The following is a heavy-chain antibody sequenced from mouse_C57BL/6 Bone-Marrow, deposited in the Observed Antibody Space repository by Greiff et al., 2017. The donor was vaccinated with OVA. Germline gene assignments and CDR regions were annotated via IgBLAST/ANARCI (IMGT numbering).Heavy chain of an antibody. D-gene: IGHD2-5*01. CDR3: ARGNSNDWYFDV. V-gene: IGHV1-50*01. CDR1: GYTFTSYW. J-gene: IGHJ1*03. Sequence: VQLQQPGAELVKPGASVKLSCKASGYTFTSYWMQWVKQRPGQGLEWIGEIDPSDSYTNYNQKFKGKATLTVDTSSSTAYMQLSSLTSEDSAVYYCARGNSNDWYFDVWGTGTTVTVSS. CDR2: IDPSDSYT.